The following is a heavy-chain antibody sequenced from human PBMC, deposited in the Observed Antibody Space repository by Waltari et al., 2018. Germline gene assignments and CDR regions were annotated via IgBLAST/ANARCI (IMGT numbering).Heavy chain of an antibody. V-gene: IGHV4-59*08. CDR3: ARLPPVSSSWPYWFFDL. J-gene: IGHJ2*01. CDR1: GDSLSSSY. D-gene: IGHD6-13*01. Sequence: QVQLQESGPGLVKPSETLSLTCTVSGDSLSSSYWSWIRPPPGKGLEWIAYIDYSGATEYNPPLQSRLSLSVDTSENQFSLKLTSVTAADTAVYYCARLPPVSSSWPYWFFDLWGRGTLVTVSS. CDR2: IDYSGAT.